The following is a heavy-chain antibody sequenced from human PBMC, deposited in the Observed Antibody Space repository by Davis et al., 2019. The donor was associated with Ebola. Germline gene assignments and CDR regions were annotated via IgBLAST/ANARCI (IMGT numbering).Heavy chain of an antibody. D-gene: IGHD3-3*01. CDR2: IIPFFGSP. CDR1: GGPFMNSA. Sequence: SVKVSCKASGGPFMNSALSWVRQAPGHGFEWMGTIIPFFGSPNYAQKFQGRVIITADESTSSTYMEVHSLTSDDTAVYYCARGVGVVSSGMDVWGQGTTVTVSS. CDR3: ARGVGVVSSGMDV. V-gene: IGHV1-69*13. J-gene: IGHJ6*02.